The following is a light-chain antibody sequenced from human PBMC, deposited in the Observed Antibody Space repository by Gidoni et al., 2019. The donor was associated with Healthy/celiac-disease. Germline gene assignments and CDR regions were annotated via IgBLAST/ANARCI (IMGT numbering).Light chain of an antibody. V-gene: IGLV3-1*01. CDR2: QDS. CDR1: QVGDKY. Sequence: SYELTQPPSVSVSPGQTASITCSGDQVGDKYACWYQQKPGQSPVLVIYQDSKRPSGIPARFSVSNSGNTATLTISGTQAMDEAEDYCQAWDSSTASWVFGGGTKLTVL. J-gene: IGLJ3*02. CDR3: QAWDSSTASWV.